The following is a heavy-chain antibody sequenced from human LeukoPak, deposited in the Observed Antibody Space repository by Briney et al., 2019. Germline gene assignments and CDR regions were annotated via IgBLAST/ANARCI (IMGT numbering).Heavy chain of an antibody. CDR1: GFTFSSYG. J-gene: IGHJ4*02. CDR2: IRYDGSNK. CDR3: AKDQRLERRVDY. Sequence: GGSLRLSCAASGFTFSSYGMHWVRQAPGKGLEWVAFIRYDGSNKYYADSVKGRFTISRDNSKNTLYLQMNSLRAEDTAVYYCAKDQRLERRVDYWGQGTLVTVSS. D-gene: IGHD1-1*01. V-gene: IGHV3-30*02.